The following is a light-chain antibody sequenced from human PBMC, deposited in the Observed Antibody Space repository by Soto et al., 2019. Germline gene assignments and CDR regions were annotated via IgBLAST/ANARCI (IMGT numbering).Light chain of an antibody. CDR3: QTWGTGIQV. J-gene: IGLJ2*01. CDR1: SGHSNYA. Sequence: QLVLTQSPSASASLGASVKLTCTLSSGHSNYAIAWHQLQREKGPRYLMKLNSDGSHIKGDGIPDRFSGSSSGAERYLTISSLQSEDEADYYCQTWGTGIQVFGGGTKVTVL. V-gene: IGLV4-69*01. CDR2: LNSDGSH.